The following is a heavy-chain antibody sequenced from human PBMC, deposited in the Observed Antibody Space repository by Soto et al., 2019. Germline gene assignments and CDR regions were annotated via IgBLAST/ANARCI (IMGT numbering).Heavy chain of an antibody. D-gene: IGHD2-15*01. V-gene: IGHV4-59*01. CDR1: GGSSPSYY. Sequence: QVHLLQSGPGLVNPSETLSLTCTFSGGSSPSYYWSWIRQHPGKGLEWIGYIFHGLGPNYNSSLRGRVSISVDTAKNQLSLELRSLTAADTAVYYCARDRHWYGSGGPFYPAGSFDIWGQGTMVAVST. CDR2: IFHGLGP. CDR3: ARDRHWYGSGGPFYPAGSFDI. J-gene: IGHJ3*02.